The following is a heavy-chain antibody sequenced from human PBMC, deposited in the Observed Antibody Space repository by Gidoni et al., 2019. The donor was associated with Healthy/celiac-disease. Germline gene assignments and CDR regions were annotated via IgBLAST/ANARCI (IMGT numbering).Heavy chain of an antibody. Sequence: QVQLLESGGGVVQPGMSLRLSCAASGFTFSSSGMHWVRQAPGKGLEWVAVIWYDGSNKYYADSVKGRFTISRDNSKNTLYLQMNSLRAEDTAVYYCAREGDTAMGLYYYYYYMDVWGKGTTVTVSS. V-gene: IGHV3-33*01. D-gene: IGHD5-18*01. J-gene: IGHJ6*03. CDR3: AREGDTAMGLYYYYYYMDV. CDR1: GFTFSSSG. CDR2: IWYDGSNK.